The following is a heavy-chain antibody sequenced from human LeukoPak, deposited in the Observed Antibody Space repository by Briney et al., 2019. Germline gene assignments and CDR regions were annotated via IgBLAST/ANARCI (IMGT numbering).Heavy chain of an antibody. J-gene: IGHJ5*02. Sequence: SETLSLTCTVSGGSISSGGYYWSWIRQHPGKGLEWIGYIYYSGSTYYNPSLKSRVTISVDTSKNQFSLKLSSVTAADTAVYYCASSSDLYSSSWYLVFDPWGQGTLVTVSS. D-gene: IGHD6-13*01. CDR2: IYYSGST. CDR1: GGSISSGGYY. V-gene: IGHV4-31*03. CDR3: ASSSDLYSSSWYLVFDP.